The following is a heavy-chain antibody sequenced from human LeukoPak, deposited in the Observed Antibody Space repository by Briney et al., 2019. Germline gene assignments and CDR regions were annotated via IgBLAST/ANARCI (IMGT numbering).Heavy chain of an antibody. CDR3: ARELDSGSYYGIDY. J-gene: IGHJ4*02. CDR2: TYYRSKWYS. D-gene: IGHD1-26*01. CDR1: GDSVSSNSAA. Sequence: SQTLSLTCAISGDSVSSNSAAWNWIRQSPSRGLEWLGRTYYRSKWYSYYAASVKSRITINPDTSKNQFSLQLKSVTPEDTAVYYCARELDSGSYYGIDYWGQGTLVTVSS. V-gene: IGHV6-1*01.